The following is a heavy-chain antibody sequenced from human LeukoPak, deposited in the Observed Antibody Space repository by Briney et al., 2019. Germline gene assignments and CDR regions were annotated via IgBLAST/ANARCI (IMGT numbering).Heavy chain of an antibody. D-gene: IGHD5-18*01. CDR3: TRDTALAFDY. CDR2: VYYFGST. J-gene: IGHJ4*02. CDR1: GVSLGTYR. Sequence: ASETLLLTCTFSGVSLGTYRWSWIRQPPGKGLEWIGYVYYFGSTNYNPSLKSRVTMSVDTSKNQFSLKLSSVTAADTAIYYCTRDTALAFDYWGQGTLVTVSS. V-gene: IGHV4-59*01.